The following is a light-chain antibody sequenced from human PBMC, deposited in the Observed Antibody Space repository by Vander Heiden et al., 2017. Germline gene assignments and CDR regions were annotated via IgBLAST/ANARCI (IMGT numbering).Light chain of an antibody. Sequence: QSALTQPAPVSGSPGQSITISCTGTDSDIGGYKYVSWYQQHPGKVPKLIIYDVSSRPSGVSPRFSGSKSGNTASLTVSGLQADDEAVYYCSSYASSSSRLFGGGNKLTVL. J-gene: IGLJ3*02. V-gene: IGLV2-14*03. CDR3: SSYASSSSRL. CDR2: DVS. CDR1: DSDIGGYKY.